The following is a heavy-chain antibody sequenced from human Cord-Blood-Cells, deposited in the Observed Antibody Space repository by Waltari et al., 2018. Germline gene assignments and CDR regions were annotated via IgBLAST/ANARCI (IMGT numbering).Heavy chain of an antibody. Sequence: QVQLVQSGAEVKKPGASVKVSCKASGYTFPSYAMLWVCQAPGQRLEWMGWINAGNVNTKYSQKFQGRVTITRDTSASTAYMELSSLRSEDTAVYYCARDASSSWYDWYFDLWGRGTLVTVSS. D-gene: IGHD6-13*01. CDR2: INAGNVNT. J-gene: IGHJ2*01. V-gene: IGHV1-3*01. CDR3: ARDASSSWYDWYFDL. CDR1: GYTFPSYA.